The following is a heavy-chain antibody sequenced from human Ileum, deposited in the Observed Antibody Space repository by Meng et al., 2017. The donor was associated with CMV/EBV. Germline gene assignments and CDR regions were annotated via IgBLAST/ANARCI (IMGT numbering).Heavy chain of an antibody. CDR1: GASISSGGYF. Sequence: SQTLSLTCVVSGASISSGGYFWAWIRQHPGKGLEWIASIYDNERTYYNPSLKSRVSISVDTSKNHFALRLNSVTDADTAVYFCAREVRGFDHWGQGARVTGSS. CDR3: AREVRGFDH. J-gene: IGHJ4*02. CDR2: IYDNERT. V-gene: IGHV4-31*02.